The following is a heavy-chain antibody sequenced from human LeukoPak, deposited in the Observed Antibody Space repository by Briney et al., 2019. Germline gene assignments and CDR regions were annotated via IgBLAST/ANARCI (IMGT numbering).Heavy chain of an antibody. Sequence: SETLSLTCTVSGGSISSYYGSWIRQPPGKGLEWIGYIYYIGSTNYNPSLKSRVTISVDTSKNQFSLKLSSVTAADTAVYYCARYSSWYVDYWGHGTLVTVSS. D-gene: IGHD6-13*01. V-gene: IGHV4-59*01. CDR1: GGSISSYY. CDR3: ARYSSWYVDY. J-gene: IGHJ4*01. CDR2: IYYIGST.